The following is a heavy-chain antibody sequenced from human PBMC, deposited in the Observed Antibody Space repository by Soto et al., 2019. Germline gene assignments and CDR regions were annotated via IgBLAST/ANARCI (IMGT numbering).Heavy chain of an antibody. V-gene: IGHV3-23*04. CDR1: GFTFSSYG. J-gene: IGHJ4*02. Sequence: EVQVVQSGGGSVQPGGSLRLSCEASGFTFSSYGMTWVRQAPGKGLEWVAGISGSGVDTKYADSVKGRFIIARDNSMKKMYLQMNNLRVDDTAVYFCAIGGAYCYGDCTRAHWGQGTLVTVSS. CDR3: AIGGAYCYGDCTRAH. D-gene: IGHD2-21*02. CDR2: ISGSGVDT.